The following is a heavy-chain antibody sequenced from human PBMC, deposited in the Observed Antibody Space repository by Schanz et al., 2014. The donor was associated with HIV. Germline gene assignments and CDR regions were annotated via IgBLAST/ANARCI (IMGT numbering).Heavy chain of an antibody. J-gene: IGHJ4*02. V-gene: IGHV3-7*01. Sequence: EVQLVDSGGGLVQPGGSLRLSCAASGFTFSSYAMSWVRQAPGKGLEWVANIKQDGSEKHYVASVKGRFTISRDNAKNSLYLQMSSLRADDTAVYYCARDSGPGIYWGQGTLVTVSS. D-gene: IGHD3-10*01. CDR2: IKQDGSEK. CDR3: ARDSGPGIY. CDR1: GFTFSSYA.